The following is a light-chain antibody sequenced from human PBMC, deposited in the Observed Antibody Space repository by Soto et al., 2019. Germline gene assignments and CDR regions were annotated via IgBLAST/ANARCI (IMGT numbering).Light chain of an antibody. CDR3: SSYAGSSNV. Sequence: QSALTQPPSASGSPGQSVTISCTGTTSDIGRYNYVSWYQQHPGKAPKLMIYEVNKRPSGVPDRFSGSKSGNTASLTVSGLQAEDEADYYCSSYAGSSNVFGTGTKVTVL. J-gene: IGLJ1*01. CDR1: TSDIGRYNY. CDR2: EVN. V-gene: IGLV2-8*01.